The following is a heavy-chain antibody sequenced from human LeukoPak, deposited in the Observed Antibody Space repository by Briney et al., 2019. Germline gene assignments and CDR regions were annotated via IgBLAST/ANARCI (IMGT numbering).Heavy chain of an antibody. CDR2: IKSKTDGGTT. V-gene: IGHV3-15*01. J-gene: IGHJ6*03. CDR1: GFTFSNAW. D-gene: IGHD6-13*01. CDR3: TTESSSSWYGYYYYYMDV. Sequence: GGSLRLSCAASGFTFSNAWMSWVRQAPGKGLEWVGRIKSKTDGGTTDYAAPVKGRFTISRDDSKNTLYLQMNSLKTEDTAVYYCTTESSSSWYGYYYYYMDVWGKGTTVTISS.